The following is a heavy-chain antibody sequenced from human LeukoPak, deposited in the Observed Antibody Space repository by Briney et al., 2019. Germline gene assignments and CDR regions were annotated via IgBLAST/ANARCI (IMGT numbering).Heavy chain of an antibody. CDR1: GYTFTGYY. CDR2: INPNSGNT. D-gene: IGHD6-19*01. CDR3: ARVQWLAPQYYFDY. Sequence: GASVKVSCKASGYTFTGYYMHWVRQAPGQGLEWMGWINPNSGNTGYAQKFQGRVTMTRNTSISTAYMELSSLRSEDTAVYYCARVQWLAPQYYFDYWGQGTLVTVSS. V-gene: IGHV1-8*02. J-gene: IGHJ4*02.